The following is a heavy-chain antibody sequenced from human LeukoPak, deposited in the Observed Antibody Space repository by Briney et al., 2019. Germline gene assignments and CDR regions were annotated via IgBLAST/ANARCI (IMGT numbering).Heavy chain of an antibody. V-gene: IGHV1-69*05. CDR3: ATHYYDSSGYFDY. CDR1: GGTFSSYA. CDR2: IIPIFGTA. D-gene: IGHD3-22*01. Sequence: ASVKVSCKASGGTFSSYAISWVRQAPGQGLEWMGGIIPIFGTANYAQKFQGRVTITTDESTSTAYMELSSLRSEDTAVYYCATHYYDSSGYFDYWGQGTLDAVSS. J-gene: IGHJ4*02.